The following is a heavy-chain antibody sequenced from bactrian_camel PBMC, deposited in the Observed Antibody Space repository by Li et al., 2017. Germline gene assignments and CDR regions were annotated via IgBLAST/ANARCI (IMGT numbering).Heavy chain of an antibody. CDR2: IYTRSGDT. J-gene: IGHJ4*01. CDR3: AASRGVASLSAMTYAY. Sequence: HVQLVESGGGSVQAGGSLRLSCAASGYAYNRNCMAWFRQAPGKEREGVASIYTRSGDTYYDDSVKGRFTISQDSTKRTLYLQMNSLKPEDTATYYCAASRGVASLSAMTYAYWGQGTQVTV. CDR1: GYAYNRNC. D-gene: IGHD1*01. V-gene: IGHV3S1*01.